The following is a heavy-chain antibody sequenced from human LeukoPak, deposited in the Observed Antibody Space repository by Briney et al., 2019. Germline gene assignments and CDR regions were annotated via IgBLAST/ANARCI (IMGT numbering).Heavy chain of an antibody. J-gene: IGHJ4*02. Sequence: GGSLRLSCAASGFTFDDYGMSWVRQAPGKGLEWVSGINWNGGSKGYVDSVKGRFTISRDNAKNSLYLQMNSLRAEDTAVYYCARDFPMTTVTTNYFDYWGQGTLVTVSS. D-gene: IGHD4-17*01. CDR3: ARDFPMTTVTTNYFDY. CDR2: INWNGGSK. V-gene: IGHV3-20*04. CDR1: GFTFDDYG.